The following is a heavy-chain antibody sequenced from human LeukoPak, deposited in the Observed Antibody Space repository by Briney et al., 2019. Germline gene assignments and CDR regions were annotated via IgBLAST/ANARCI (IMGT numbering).Heavy chain of an antibody. V-gene: IGHV4-61*02. J-gene: IGHJ6*03. CDR2: IYTSGST. CDR1: GGSISSGSYY. CDR3: ARDQRYSSSWRSYYYYYMDV. D-gene: IGHD6-13*01. Sequence: PSETLSLTCTVSGGSISSGSYYWSWIRQPAGKGLEWIGRIYTSGSTNYNPSLKSRVTISVDKSKNQFSLKLSSVTAADTAVYYCARDQRYSSSWRSYYYYYMDVWGKGTTVTVSS.